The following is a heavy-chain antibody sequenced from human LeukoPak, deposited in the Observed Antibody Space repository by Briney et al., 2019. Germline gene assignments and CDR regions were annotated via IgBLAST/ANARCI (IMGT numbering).Heavy chain of an antibody. Sequence: SETLSLTCTVSGDSISSGDYYWSWIRQPAGKGLEWIGRISSSGSTNYNPSLKSRVTISVDTSKNQFSLKLSSVTAADTAVYYCATIDILTGYYFDYWGQGTLVTVSS. CDR2: ISSSGST. D-gene: IGHD3-9*01. CDR3: ATIDILTGYYFDY. CDR1: GDSISSGDYY. J-gene: IGHJ4*02. V-gene: IGHV4-61*02.